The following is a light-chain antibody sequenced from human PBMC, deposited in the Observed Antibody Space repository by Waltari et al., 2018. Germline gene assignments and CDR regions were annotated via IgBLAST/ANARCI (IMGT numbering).Light chain of an antibody. CDR2: EIS. CDR3: CSFAGEGRYV. V-gene: IGLV2-23*02. Sequence: QSALTQPASVSGSPGPSITISCTAVNSNVDILHLVSWYQHHPGRNPRLLIYEISQRPSGISNRFSGSKSGNTASLTISGLQPEDEADYCCCSFAGEGRYVVGSGTQVSV. J-gene: IGLJ1*01. CDR1: NSNVDILHL.